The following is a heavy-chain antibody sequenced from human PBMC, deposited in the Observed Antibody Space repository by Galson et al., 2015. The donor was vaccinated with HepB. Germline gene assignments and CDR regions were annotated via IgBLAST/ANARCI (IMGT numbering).Heavy chain of an antibody. J-gene: IGHJ4*02. D-gene: IGHD3-10*01. CDR2: INPSGGST. CDR3: ARDGLSIGWFRESAGLGDY. Sequence: SVKVSCKASGYTFTRYYMHWVRQAPGQGLEWMGIINPSGGSTSYAQKFQGRVTMTRDTSTSTVYMELSSLRSEDTAVYYCARDGLSIGWFRESAGLGDYWGQGTLVTVSS. V-gene: IGHV1-46*03. CDR1: GYTFTRYY.